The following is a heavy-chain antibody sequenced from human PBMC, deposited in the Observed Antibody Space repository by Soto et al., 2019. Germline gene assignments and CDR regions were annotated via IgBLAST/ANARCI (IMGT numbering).Heavy chain of an antibody. CDR2: IYYSGST. Sequence: SETLSLTCTVSGGSISSSSYYWGWIRQPPGKGLEWIGSIYYSGSTYYNPSLKSRVTISVDTSKNQFSLKLSSVTAADTAVYYCASPKIAFYNWFDPWGQGTLVTVSS. CDR3: ASPKIAFYNWFDP. V-gene: IGHV4-39*01. D-gene: IGHD3-3*02. J-gene: IGHJ5*02. CDR1: GGSISSSSYY.